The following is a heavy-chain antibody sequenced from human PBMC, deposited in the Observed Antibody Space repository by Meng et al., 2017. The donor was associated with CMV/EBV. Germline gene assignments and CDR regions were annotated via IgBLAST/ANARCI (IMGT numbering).Heavy chain of an antibody. V-gene: IGHV3-53*01. Sequence: VSSNYMSWVRQAPGKGLGLVSVIYSGGSTYYADSVKGRFTISRDNSKNTLYLQMNSLRAEDTAVYYCARHQRIYYYDSSGLFPAVDYWGQGTLVTVSS. D-gene: IGHD3-22*01. CDR2: IYSGGST. J-gene: IGHJ4*02. CDR1: VSSNY. CDR3: ARHQRIYYYDSSGLFPAVDY.